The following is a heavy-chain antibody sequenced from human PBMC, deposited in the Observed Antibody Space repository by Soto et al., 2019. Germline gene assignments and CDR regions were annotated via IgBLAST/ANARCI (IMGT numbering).Heavy chain of an antibody. CDR3: AGHLGTTTRGYFQH. V-gene: IGHV4-59*08. J-gene: IGHJ1*01. D-gene: IGHD4-17*01. Sequence: QVQLQESGPGLVKPSETLSLTCSVSGGSFSSYYWSWIRQPPGKGLEWFGFIYQSGSNNSIPNLQSRVTIAIDRSNNQSSLKLNSVTAADTSVYYCAGHLGTTTRGYFQHWGQGILVTVSS. CDR1: GGSFSSYY. CDR2: IYQSGSN.